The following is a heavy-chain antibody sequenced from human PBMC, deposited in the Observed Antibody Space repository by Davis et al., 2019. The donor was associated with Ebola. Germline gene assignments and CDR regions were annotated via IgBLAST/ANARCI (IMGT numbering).Heavy chain of an antibody. CDR1: GFTFSSYG. J-gene: IGHJ4*02. Sequence: GGSLRLFCAASGFTFSSYGMHWVRQAPGKGLEWVAVISYDGSSKYYADSVKGRFTISRDNSKNTLYLQMNSLRAEDTAVYYCARDGGEWELLQNFDYWGQGTLVTVSS. D-gene: IGHD1-26*01. CDR3: ARDGGEWELLQNFDY. V-gene: IGHV3-30*03. CDR2: ISYDGSSK.